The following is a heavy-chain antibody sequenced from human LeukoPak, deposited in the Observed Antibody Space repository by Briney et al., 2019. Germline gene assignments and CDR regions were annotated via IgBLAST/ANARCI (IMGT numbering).Heavy chain of an antibody. D-gene: IGHD2-21*02. Sequence: SVRVSCKASGGTFSSYAISWVRQAPGPGLEWMGRIIPILGIANYAQKFQGRVTITADKSTSTAYMELSSLRSEDTALYYCANPLAYCGGDCSGFAFDIWGQGTMVTVSS. V-gene: IGHV1-69*04. CDR3: ANPLAYCGGDCSGFAFDI. CDR2: IIPILGIA. J-gene: IGHJ3*02. CDR1: GGTFSSYA.